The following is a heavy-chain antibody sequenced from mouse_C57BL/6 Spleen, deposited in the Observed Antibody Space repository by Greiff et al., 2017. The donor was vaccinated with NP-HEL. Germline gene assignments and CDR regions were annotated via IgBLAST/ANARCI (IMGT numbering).Heavy chain of an antibody. V-gene: IGHV1-64*01. Sequence: QVQLQQPGAELVKPGASVKLSCKASGYTFTSYWMHWVKQRPGQGLAWIGMIHPNSGSTNYNEKFKSKATLTVDKSSSTAYMQLSSLTSEDSAVYYCARYGWLRRNYYAMDYWGQGTSVTVSA. CDR1: GYTFTSYW. D-gene: IGHD2-2*01. J-gene: IGHJ4*01. CDR3: ARYGWLRRNYYAMDY. CDR2: IHPNSGST.